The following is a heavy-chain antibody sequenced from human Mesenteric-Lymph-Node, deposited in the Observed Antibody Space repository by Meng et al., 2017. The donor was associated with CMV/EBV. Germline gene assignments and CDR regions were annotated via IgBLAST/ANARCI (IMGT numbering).Heavy chain of an antibody. D-gene: IGHD2-2*01. CDR2: IYYSGSS. J-gene: IGHJ6*02. V-gene: IGHV4-61*01. CDR3: ARSRYCSSTSCPSPYYYYYGMDV. CDR1: GGSVSRGSYY. Sequence: SATLSLTCTFSGGSVSRGSYYWSWIRQPPGKGLEWIGYIYYSGSSNYNPSLKSRVTISVDTSKNQFSLKLSSVTAADTAVYYCARSRYCSSTSCPSPYYYYYGMDVWGQGTTVTVSS.